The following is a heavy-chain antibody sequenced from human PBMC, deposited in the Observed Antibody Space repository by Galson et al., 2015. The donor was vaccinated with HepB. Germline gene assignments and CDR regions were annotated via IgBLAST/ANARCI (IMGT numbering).Heavy chain of an antibody. V-gene: IGHV3-21*01. CDR1: GFTFSSYS. D-gene: IGHD2-2*01. CDR2: ISSSSSYI. CDR3: VRGGYCSSTSCYERGDY. J-gene: IGHJ4*02. Sequence: SLRLSCAASGFTFSSYSMNWVRQAPGKGLEWVSSISSSSSYIYYADSVKGRFTISRDNAKNSLYLQMNSLRAEDTAVYHCVRGGYCSSTSCYERGDYWGQGTLVTVSS.